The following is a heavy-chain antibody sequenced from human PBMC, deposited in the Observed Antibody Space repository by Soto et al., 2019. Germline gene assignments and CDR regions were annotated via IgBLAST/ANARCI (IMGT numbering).Heavy chain of an antibody. CDR2: IWYDGSNK. CDR3: ARDQESGSYYLGFSDY. Sequence: QVQLVESGGGVVQPGRSLRLSCAASGFTFSSYGMHWVRQAPGKGLEWVAVIWYDGSNKYYADSVKGRFTISRDNSKNTLYLQMNSLRAEDTAVYYCARDQESGSYYLGFSDYWGQGTLVTVSS. V-gene: IGHV3-33*01. CDR1: GFTFSSYG. J-gene: IGHJ4*02. D-gene: IGHD1-26*01.